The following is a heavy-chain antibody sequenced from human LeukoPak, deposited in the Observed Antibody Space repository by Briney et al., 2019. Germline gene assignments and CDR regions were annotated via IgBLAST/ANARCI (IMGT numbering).Heavy chain of an antibody. D-gene: IGHD5-24*01. CDR2: ISSNGGST. J-gene: IGHJ4*02. CDR3: VRCRDGYNVLDY. Sequence: PGGSLRLSCTASGFTFSYAWMTWVRQAPGKGLEYVSAISSNGGSTYYADSVKGRFTISRDNSKNTLYLQMSSLRAEDTAVYYCVRCRDGYNVLDYWGQGTLVTVSS. CDR1: GFTFSYAW. V-gene: IGHV3-64D*06.